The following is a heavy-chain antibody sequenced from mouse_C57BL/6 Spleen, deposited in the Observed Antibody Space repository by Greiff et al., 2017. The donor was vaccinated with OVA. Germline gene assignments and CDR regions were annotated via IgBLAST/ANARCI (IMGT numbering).Heavy chain of an antibody. Sequence: VQLKQSGPELVKPGASVKISCKASGYTFTDYYMNWVKQSHGKSLEWIGDINPNNGGTSYNQRFKGKATLTVDKSSSTAYMELRSLTSEDSAVYYCARGSSSWYFDVWGTGTTVTVSS. CDR2: INPNNGGT. V-gene: IGHV1-26*01. D-gene: IGHD1-1*01. J-gene: IGHJ1*03. CDR3: ARGSSSWYFDV. CDR1: GYTFTDYY.